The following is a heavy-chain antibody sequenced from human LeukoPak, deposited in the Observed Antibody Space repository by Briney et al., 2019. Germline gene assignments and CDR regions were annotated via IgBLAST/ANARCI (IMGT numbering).Heavy chain of an antibody. Sequence: GESLKISRAASGFTFDDYGMSWARQAPGKGLEWVSGINWNGGSTGYADSVKGRFTISRDNAKNSLYLQMNSLRAEDTALYYCARGGYSYGYSLRWFDPWGQGTLVTVSS. D-gene: IGHD5-18*01. CDR2: INWNGGST. J-gene: IGHJ5*02. CDR3: ARGGYSYGYSLRWFDP. V-gene: IGHV3-20*04. CDR1: GFTFDDYG.